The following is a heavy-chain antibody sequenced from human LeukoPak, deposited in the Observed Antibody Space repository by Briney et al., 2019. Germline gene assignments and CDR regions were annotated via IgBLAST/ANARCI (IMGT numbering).Heavy chain of an antibody. CDR2: IKQDGSEK. V-gene: IGHV3-7*01. Sequence: GGSLRLSCAASGFTFSRYCMAWVRQAPGKGLECVANIKQDGSEKYYADSVKGRFTISRDNAKNSLYLQINSLRAEDRAVYYCARDGQGEVDCDLWGQGTRVTVSS. CDR1: GFTFSRYC. D-gene: IGHD5-12*01. CDR3: ARDGQGEVDCDL. J-gene: IGHJ4*02.